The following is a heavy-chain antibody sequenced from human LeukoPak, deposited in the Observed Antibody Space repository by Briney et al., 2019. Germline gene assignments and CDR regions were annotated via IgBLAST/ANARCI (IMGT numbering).Heavy chain of an antibody. D-gene: IGHD3-10*01. CDR2: ISSGGAYE. V-gene: IGHV3-30*01. CDR3: ARDSTYYYDSGSSGPHYFDN. Sequence: GGSLRLSCAASGFTFSNYAMHWVRQAPGKGLEWVSLISSGGAYEYYADSVKGRFTISRDNSKNTLYLQLNSLRAEDTAVYYCARDSTYYYDSGSSGPHYFDNWGQGTLVTVSS. J-gene: IGHJ4*02. CDR1: GFTFSNYA.